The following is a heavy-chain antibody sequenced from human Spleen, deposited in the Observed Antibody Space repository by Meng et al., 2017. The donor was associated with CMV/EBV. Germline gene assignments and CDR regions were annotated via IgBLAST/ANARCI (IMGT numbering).Heavy chain of an antibody. D-gene: IGHD6-25*01. J-gene: IGHJ5*02. Sequence: CKASGYTFPSYGISWVRQAPGQGLEWMGWISGYNGNTNYARNLQGRVTMTTDTSTSTAYMELRSLRSDDTAVYYCAREPTRGGWVDPWGQGTLVTVSS. CDR2: ISGYNGNT. V-gene: IGHV1-18*01. CDR3: AREPTRGGWVDP. CDR1: GYTFPSYG.